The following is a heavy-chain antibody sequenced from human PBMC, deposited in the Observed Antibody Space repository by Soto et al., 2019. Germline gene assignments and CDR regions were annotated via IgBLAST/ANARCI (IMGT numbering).Heavy chain of an antibody. D-gene: IGHD1-1*01. CDR1: EFNVTNGH. Sequence: ELQLVESGGGLIQPGGSLRLACAASEFNVTNGHMNWVRQAPGKGLEWVAVIFGDGNTQYGDSVKGRFTISRDTSKNTVYLQMNSMRAEDTDVYYCAGDWNGDKYFDYWYQGTLVTVSS. J-gene: IGHJ4*02. V-gene: IGHV3-53*01. CDR2: IFGDGNT. CDR3: AGDWNGDKYFDY.